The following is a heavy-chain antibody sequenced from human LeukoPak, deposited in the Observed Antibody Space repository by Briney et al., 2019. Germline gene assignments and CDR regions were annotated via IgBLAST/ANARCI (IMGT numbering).Heavy chain of an antibody. Sequence: GGSLRLSCAASGFTVSSNYMSWVRQAPGKGLEWVSVIYSGGSTYYADSVKGRFIISRDNSKNTLYLQMNSLRAEDTAVYYCASHYYVSYFDYWGQGTLVTVSS. V-gene: IGHV3-53*01. D-gene: IGHD3-10*02. CDR3: ASHYYVSYFDY. CDR1: GFTVSSNY. J-gene: IGHJ4*02. CDR2: IYSGGST.